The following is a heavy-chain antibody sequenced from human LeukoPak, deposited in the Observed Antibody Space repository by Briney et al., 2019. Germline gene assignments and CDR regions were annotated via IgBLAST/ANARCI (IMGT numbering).Heavy chain of an antibody. CDR2: INPNSGDT. V-gene: IGHV1-2*02. CDR3: ATNPYDDHFDY. CDR1: GYTFTGYY. Sequence: ASVKVSCKASGYTFTGYYMHWVRQAPGQGLEWMGWINPNSGDTYYAQKFQGRVTMTRDTSIRTAYLELSGLRSDDTAVYYCATNPYDDHFDYWGQGTPVTVSS. D-gene: IGHD5-12*01. J-gene: IGHJ4*02.